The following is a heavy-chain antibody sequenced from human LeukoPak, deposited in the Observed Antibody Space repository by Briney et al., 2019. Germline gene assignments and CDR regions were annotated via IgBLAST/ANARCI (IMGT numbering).Heavy chain of an antibody. D-gene: IGHD3-16*01. CDR3: VRGVESLSANTLAY. Sequence: PGGSLRLSCAASGFTVFPNDMTWVRQAPGKGLEWVSVLSSVGNTKYADSVPGRFTISRYSSKHTLYLAMNGLCPDDTAVYYAVRGVESLSANTLAYWGQGTLVTVSS. V-gene: IGHV3-53*01. J-gene: IGHJ4*02. CDR1: GFTVFPND. CDR2: LSSVGNT.